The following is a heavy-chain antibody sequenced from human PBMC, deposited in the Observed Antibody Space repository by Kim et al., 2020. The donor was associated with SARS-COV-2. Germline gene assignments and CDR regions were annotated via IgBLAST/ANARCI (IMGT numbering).Heavy chain of an antibody. CDR2: IYYSGST. CDR1: GGSISSSSYY. Sequence: SETLSLTCTVSGGSISSSSYYWGWIRQPPGKGLEWIGSIYYSGSTYYNPSLKSRVTISVDTSKNQFSLKLSSVTAADTAVYYCARPTVLHYFDYWGQGTLVTVSS. J-gene: IGHJ4*02. V-gene: IGHV4-39*01. CDR3: ARPTVLHYFDY.